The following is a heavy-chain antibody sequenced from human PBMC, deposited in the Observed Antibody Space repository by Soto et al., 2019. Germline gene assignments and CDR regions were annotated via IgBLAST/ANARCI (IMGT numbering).Heavy chain of an antibody. CDR1: GFTFSSYA. Sequence: GGSLRLSCAASGFTFSSYAMSWVRQAPGKGLEWVSAISGSGGSTYYADSVKGRFTISRDNSKNTLYLQMNSLRAEDTAVYYCAKEGFFGHDYIWGSYRPDAFDIWGQGTMVTVSS. J-gene: IGHJ3*02. CDR2: ISGSGGST. CDR3: AKEGFFGHDYIWGSYRPDAFDI. V-gene: IGHV3-23*01. D-gene: IGHD3-16*02.